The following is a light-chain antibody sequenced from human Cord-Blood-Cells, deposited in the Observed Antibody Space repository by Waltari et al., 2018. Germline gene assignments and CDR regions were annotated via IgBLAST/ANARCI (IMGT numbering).Light chain of an antibody. J-gene: IGKJ2*01. CDR1: QSLLHSDGKTY. CDR2: DVS. CDR3: MQGIHLPSVYMYT. Sequence: DIVMTQTPLTLSVTPGQPASISCKSSQSLLHSDGKTYLSWYLQEPGQSPQLLIYDVSSRFSGVSNRFSGSGSVTDFTLKISRVEAEDVGVYYFMQGIHLPSVYMYTFGQVTKLEIK. V-gene: IGKV2-29*02.